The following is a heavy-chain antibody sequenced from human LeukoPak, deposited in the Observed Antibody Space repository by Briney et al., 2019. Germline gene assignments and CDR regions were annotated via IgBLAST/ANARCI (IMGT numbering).Heavy chain of an antibody. CDR3: ARGQLWLHGFDP. J-gene: IGHJ5*02. CDR1: GGSFSGYY. V-gene: IGHV4-34*01. Sequence: SETLSLTCGVYGGSFSGYYWRWIRQPPGKGLEWIGEINHSGSTNSNPSLKSRVTISVDTSKNQFSLKVNSMTAADTAVYYCARGQLWLHGFDPWGQGTLVTVSS. CDR2: INHSGST. D-gene: IGHD5-18*01.